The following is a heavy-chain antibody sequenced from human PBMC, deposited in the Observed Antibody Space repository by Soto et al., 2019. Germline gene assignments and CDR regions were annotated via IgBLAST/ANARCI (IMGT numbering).Heavy chain of an antibody. D-gene: IGHD1-20*01. J-gene: IGHJ6*02. V-gene: IGHV1-69*06. CDR1: GDTFSNYA. CDR2: IIPIFGTA. Sequence: QVQLVQSGAEVKKSGSSVKVSCKASGDTFSNYAISWVRQAPGQGFEWMGGIIPIFGTANNVQKFQGRVTITADRSTSTAYMELSSLRSEDTAVYYCAVGSREPYNWNYYSYGMDVWGQGTTVTVS. CDR3: AVGSREPYNWNYYSYGMDV.